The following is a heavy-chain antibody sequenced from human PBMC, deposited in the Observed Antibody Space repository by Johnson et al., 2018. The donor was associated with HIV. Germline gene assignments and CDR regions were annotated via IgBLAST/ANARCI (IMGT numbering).Heavy chain of an antibody. CDR2: IKQDGSEK. CDR3: AKDRRDGYNYGGGAFDI. D-gene: IGHD5-24*01. J-gene: IGHJ3*02. Sequence: MLLVESGGGLAQPGGSLRLTCAASGLTFSDAWMSWVRQAPGKGLEWVANIKQDGSEKYYVDSVKGRFTISRDNAKNSLYLQMNSLRAEDTAVYYCAKDRRDGYNYGGGAFDIWGQGAVVTVPS. V-gene: IGHV3-7*01. CDR1: GLTFSDAW.